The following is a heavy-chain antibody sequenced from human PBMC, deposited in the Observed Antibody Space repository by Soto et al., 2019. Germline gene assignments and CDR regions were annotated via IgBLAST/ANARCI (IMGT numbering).Heavy chain of an antibody. CDR1: GGSISSGDYY. V-gene: IGHV4-30-4*01. J-gene: IGHJ6*02. D-gene: IGHD5-18*01. Sequence: SETLSLTCTVSGGSISSGDYYWSWIRQPPGKGLEWIGHIYYSGTTYYNPSLKSRVTISVDTSKNQFSLKLSSVTAADTAVYYCARALIQLWPHYYYGMDVWGQGTTVTVSS. CDR3: ARALIQLWPHYYYGMDV. CDR2: IYYSGTT.